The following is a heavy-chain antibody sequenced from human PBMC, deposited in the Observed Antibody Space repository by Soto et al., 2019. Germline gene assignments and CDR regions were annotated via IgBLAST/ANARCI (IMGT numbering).Heavy chain of an antibody. CDR3: AREAPGNPLSP. Sequence: TSETLSLTCTVSGGSISSGGYYWSWIRQHPGKGLEWIGYIYYSGSTYYNPSLKSRVTISVDTSKNQFSLKLSSVTAADTAVYYCAREAPGNPLSPWGQGTLVTVSS. CDR1: GGSISSGGYY. J-gene: IGHJ5*02. V-gene: IGHV4-31*03. D-gene: IGHD1-1*01. CDR2: IYYSGST.